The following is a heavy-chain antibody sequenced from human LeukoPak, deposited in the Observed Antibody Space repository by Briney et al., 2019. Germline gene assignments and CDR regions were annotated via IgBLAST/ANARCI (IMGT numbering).Heavy chain of an antibody. D-gene: IGHD2-2*01. J-gene: IGHJ4*02. V-gene: IGHV1-69*04. Sequence: ASVKVSCKASGGTFSSYAISWVRQAPGQGLEWMGRIIPILGIANYAQKFQGRVTITADKSTSTAYMELSSLRSEDTAVYYCARGSRPEGYRSSTSCYHLDYWGQGTLVTVSS. CDR2: IIPILGIA. CDR3: ARGSRPEGYRSSTSCYHLDY. CDR1: GGTFSSYA.